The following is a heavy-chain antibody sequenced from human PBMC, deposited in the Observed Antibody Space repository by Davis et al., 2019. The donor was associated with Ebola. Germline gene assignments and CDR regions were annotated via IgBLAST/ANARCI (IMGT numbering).Heavy chain of an antibody. D-gene: IGHD2-2*01. Sequence: GESLKISCAASGFTFSSYWMSWVRQAPGKGLEWVANINQDDSDKYYVDSVKGRFTISRDNAKNSLCLQMNSLRAEDTAVYYCARVLSGTSYNFMDVWGTGTTVTVSS. CDR1: GFTFSSYW. CDR3: ARVLSGTSYNFMDV. J-gene: IGHJ6*03. CDR2: INQDDSDK. V-gene: IGHV3-7*03.